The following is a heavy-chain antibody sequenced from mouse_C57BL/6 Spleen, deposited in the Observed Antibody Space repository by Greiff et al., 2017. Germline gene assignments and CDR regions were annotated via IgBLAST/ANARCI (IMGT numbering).Heavy chain of an antibody. J-gene: IGHJ2*01. CDR3: ARGPTVVAPGYFDY. Sequence: VQLQQSGPELVKPGASVKISCKASGYAFSSSWMNWVKQRPGKGLEWIGRIYPGDGDTNYNGKFKGKATLTADKSSSTAYMQLSSLTSEDSAVYFCARGPTVVAPGYFDYWGQGTTLTVSS. V-gene: IGHV1-82*01. CDR1: GYAFSSSW. CDR2: IYPGDGDT. D-gene: IGHD1-1*01.